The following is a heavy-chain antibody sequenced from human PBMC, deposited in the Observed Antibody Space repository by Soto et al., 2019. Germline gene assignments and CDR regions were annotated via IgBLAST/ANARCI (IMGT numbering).Heavy chain of an antibody. D-gene: IGHD3-22*01. CDR1: GGSISSGDYF. J-gene: IGHJ5*02. V-gene: IGHV4-30-2*01. CDR3: PRSYDNTSFYSAS. Sequence: QLQLQESGSGLVRPSQTLSLTCAVSGGSISSGDYFWSWIRQPPGKGLEWIGYIYVSGSTDYNPSVKTRVTMSLDSSKNQFSLRLDSVTAADTAVYYCPRSYDNTSFYSASWGQGTLVTVSS. CDR2: IYVSGST.